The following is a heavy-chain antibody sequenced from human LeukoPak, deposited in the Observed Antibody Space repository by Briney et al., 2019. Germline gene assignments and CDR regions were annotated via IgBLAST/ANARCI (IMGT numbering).Heavy chain of an antibody. V-gene: IGHV3-30-3*01. D-gene: IGHD6-6*01. J-gene: IGHJ3*01. CDR3: ARSSYSSSSSV. CDR1: GFTFSIYA. CDR2: ISYDGSNK. Sequence: TGGSLRLSCAASGFTFSIYAMHWVRQAPGKGLEWVAVISYDGSNKYYADSVKGRFTISRDNSKNTLYLQMNSLRAEDTAVYYCARSSYSSSSSVWGQGTMVTVSS.